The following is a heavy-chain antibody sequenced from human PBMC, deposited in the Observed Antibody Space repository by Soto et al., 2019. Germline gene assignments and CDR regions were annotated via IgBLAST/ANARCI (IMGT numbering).Heavy chain of an antibody. V-gene: IGHV4-59*01. CDR1: GGSISTYY. Sequence: TLSLTCTVSGGSISTYYWSWIRQPPGKGLEWIGYIHYSGSTNYSPSLKSRVTISVDTSENQLSLILNSLTAADTAVYYCARGDYRFDYWGQGTLVTVSS. CDR2: IHYSGST. J-gene: IGHJ4*02. D-gene: IGHD3-16*02. CDR3: ARGDYRFDY.